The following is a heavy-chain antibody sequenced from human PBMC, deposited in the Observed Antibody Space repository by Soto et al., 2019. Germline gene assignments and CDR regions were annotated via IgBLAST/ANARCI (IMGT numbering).Heavy chain of an antibody. CDR1: GFSFSSYA. CDR2: ISYDGKRK. CDR3: ARDGGATIHYSYYFMDV. J-gene: IGHJ6*02. Sequence: QVQLVESGGGVVQPGRSLRLSCAASGFSFSSYAVHWVRQAPGKGLEWVAVISYDGKRKNYTDSVKGRFILSRDESKTPLHLQMNSLRVEDTAVYYCARDGGATIHYSYYFMDVWGQGTTVTVS. D-gene: IGHD5-12*01. V-gene: IGHV3-30*10.